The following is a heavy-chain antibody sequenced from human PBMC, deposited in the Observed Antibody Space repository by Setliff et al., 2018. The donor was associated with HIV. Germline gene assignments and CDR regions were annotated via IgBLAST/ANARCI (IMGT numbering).Heavy chain of an antibody. CDR1: GFTFSSYS. Sequence: GGSLRLSWAASGFTFSSYSMNWVRQAPGKGLEWVSYISSSSSTIYYADSVKGRFTISRDNAKNSLYLQMNSLRAEDTAVYYCARDYSSSWYGPFDYWGQGTLVTVSS. CDR2: ISSSSSTI. D-gene: IGHD6-13*01. V-gene: IGHV3-48*01. CDR3: ARDYSSSWYGPFDY. J-gene: IGHJ4*02.